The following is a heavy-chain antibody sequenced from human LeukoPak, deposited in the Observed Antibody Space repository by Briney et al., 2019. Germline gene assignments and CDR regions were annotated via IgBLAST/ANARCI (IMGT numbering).Heavy chain of an antibody. Sequence: SVKVSCKASGGTFSSYVISWVRQAPGQGLEWMGGIIPIFGTANYAQKFQGRVTITADESTSTAYMELSSLRSEDTAVYYCARERQVVIVGATRYFDYWGQGTLVTVSS. CDR3: ARERQVVIVGATRYFDY. D-gene: IGHD1-26*01. J-gene: IGHJ4*02. CDR1: GGTFSSYV. CDR2: IIPIFGTA. V-gene: IGHV1-69*01.